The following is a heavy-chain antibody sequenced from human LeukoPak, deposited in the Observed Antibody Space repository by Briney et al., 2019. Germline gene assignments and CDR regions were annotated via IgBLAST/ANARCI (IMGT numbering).Heavy chain of an antibody. D-gene: IGHD3-3*01. V-gene: IGHV1-18*01. CDR1: GYTFTSYG. CDR2: ISAYNGNT. Sequence: ASVKVSCKASGYTFTSYGISWVRQTPGQGLEWMGWISAYNGNTNYAQKLQGRVTMTTDTSTSTAYMELRSLRSDDTAVYYCARTTIFGVVIRGAFDIWRQGTMVTVSS. CDR3: ARTTIFGVVIRGAFDI. J-gene: IGHJ3*02.